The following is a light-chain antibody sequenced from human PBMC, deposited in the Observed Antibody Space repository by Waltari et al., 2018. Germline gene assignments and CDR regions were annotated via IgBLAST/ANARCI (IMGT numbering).Light chain of an antibody. CDR2: WAS. V-gene: IGKV4-1*01. CDR1: RSVLYISNNKNY. J-gene: IGKJ2*01. Sequence: DIVMTQSPDSLAVSLGERATINCKSSRSVLYISNNKNYLAWYQQKPGQPPKLLIYWASTRESGVPDRFSGSGSGTDFTLTISTLQAEDVAIYYCQQYFTTPYTFGQGTKLEIK. CDR3: QQYFTTPYT.